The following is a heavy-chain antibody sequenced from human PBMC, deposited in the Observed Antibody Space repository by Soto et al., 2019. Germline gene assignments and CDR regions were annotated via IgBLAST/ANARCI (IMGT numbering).Heavy chain of an antibody. CDR1: GGSFSGYY. Sequence: SETLSLTCAVYGGSFSGYYWSWIRQPPGKGLEWIGEINHSGSTYYNPSLKSRVTISVDTSKNQFSLKLSSVTAADTAVYYCERAVTTEWELPPRDWFDPWGQGTLVTVSS. CDR2: INHSGST. J-gene: IGHJ5*02. CDR3: ERAVTTEWELPPRDWFDP. D-gene: IGHD1-26*01. V-gene: IGHV4-34*01.